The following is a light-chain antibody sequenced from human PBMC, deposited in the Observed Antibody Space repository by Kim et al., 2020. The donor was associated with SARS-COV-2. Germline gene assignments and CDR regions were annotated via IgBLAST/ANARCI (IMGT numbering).Light chain of an antibody. J-gene: IGLJ3*02. V-gene: IGLV3-1*01. Sequence: SYELTQPPSVSVSPGQTASITCSGDKLGDKYACWYQQKPGQSPVLVIYQDSKRPSGIPERFYGSNSGNTATLTISGTQAMDEDDYYCQAWDRSTWVFGGG. CDR1: KLGDKY. CDR3: QAWDRSTWV. CDR2: QDS.